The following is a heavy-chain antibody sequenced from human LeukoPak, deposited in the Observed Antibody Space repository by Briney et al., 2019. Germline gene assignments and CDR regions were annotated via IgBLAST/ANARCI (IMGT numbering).Heavy chain of an antibody. J-gene: IGHJ4*02. CDR1: GFTFSAYA. CDR3: ARWTYHYEV. D-gene: IGHD3-16*01. Sequence: GGSLRLSCAASGFTFSAYAMNWVRQAPGKGLEWVSAISSTGDYIFYADSVKGRFTISRDNSTNTLYLLMNSLRAEDTGVYYCARWTYHYEVWGQGTLVTVSS. CDR2: ISSTGDYI. V-gene: IGHV3-23*01.